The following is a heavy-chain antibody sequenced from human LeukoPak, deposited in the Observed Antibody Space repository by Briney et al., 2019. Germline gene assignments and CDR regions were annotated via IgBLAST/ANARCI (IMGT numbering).Heavy chain of an antibody. J-gene: IGHJ4*02. V-gene: IGHV1-18*01. CDR1: GYTFTSYG. Sequence: GASVKVSCKASGYTFTSYGISWVRQAPGQGLEWMGWISAYNGHTYYIQKIRDRVTMTTDTSTSTAYMELRSLRSDDTAVYYCARTPISYYFHYWGQGTLVTVSS. CDR3: ARTPISYYFHY. CDR2: ISAYNGHT. D-gene: IGHD2-21*01.